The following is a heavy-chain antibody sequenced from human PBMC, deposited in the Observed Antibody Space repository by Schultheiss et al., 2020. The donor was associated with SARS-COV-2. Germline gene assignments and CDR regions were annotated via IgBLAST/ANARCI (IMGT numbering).Heavy chain of an antibody. CDR3: ASVIGVAGFDY. J-gene: IGHJ4*02. D-gene: IGHD6-19*01. V-gene: IGHV4-38-2*01. CDR1: GYSISSGYY. CDR2: IYHSGST. Sequence: SETLSLTCAVSGYSISSGYYWGWIRQPPGKGLEWIGSIYHSGSTYYNPSLKSRVTISVDTSKNQFSLQLNSVTPEDTAVYYCASVIGVAGFDYWGQGTLVTVSS.